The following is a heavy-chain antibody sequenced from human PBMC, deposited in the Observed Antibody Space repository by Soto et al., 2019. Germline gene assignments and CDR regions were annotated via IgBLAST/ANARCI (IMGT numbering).Heavy chain of an antibody. J-gene: IGHJ1*01. V-gene: IGHV1-8*02. CDR3: ARGFDCSSASGAGTAY. CDR1: GYTFTSYG. D-gene: IGHD2-2*01. CDR2: MNPNSGNT. Sequence: ASVKVSCKASGYTFTSYGISWVRQAPGQGLEWMGWMNPNSGNTNYAQKFQGRVTMNRNTSISTAYMELSSLRYEDTAVYFCARGFDCSSASGAGTAYWGQGTLVTVSS.